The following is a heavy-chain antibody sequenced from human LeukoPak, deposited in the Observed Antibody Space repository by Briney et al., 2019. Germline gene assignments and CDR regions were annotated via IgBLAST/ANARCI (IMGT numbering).Heavy chain of an antibody. Sequence: GGSLRLPCAASGFTFSSYWMHWVRQAPGKGLVWVSRINSDGSSTSYADSVKGRFTISRDNAKNTLYLQMNSLRAEDTAVYYCARGLAQGIAVAGSLYYYYYMDVWGKGTTVTVSS. CDR2: INSDGSST. CDR3: ARGLAQGIAVAGSLYYYYYMDV. CDR1: GFTFSSYW. J-gene: IGHJ6*03. V-gene: IGHV3-74*01. D-gene: IGHD6-19*01.